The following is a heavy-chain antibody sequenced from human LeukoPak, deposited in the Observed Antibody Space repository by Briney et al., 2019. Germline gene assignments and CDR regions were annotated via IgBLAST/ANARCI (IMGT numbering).Heavy chain of an antibody. V-gene: IGHV3-23*01. CDR1: GFTFSSYA. Sequence: PGGSLRLSCAASGFTFSSYAMSWVRQAPGKGLEWVSAISGSGGSTYYADFVKGRFTISRDNSKNTLYLQMNSLRAEDTAVYYCAKEGYCSGGTCSFDYWGQGTLVTVSS. CDR2: ISGSGGST. D-gene: IGHD2-15*01. CDR3: AKEGYCSGGTCSFDY. J-gene: IGHJ4*02.